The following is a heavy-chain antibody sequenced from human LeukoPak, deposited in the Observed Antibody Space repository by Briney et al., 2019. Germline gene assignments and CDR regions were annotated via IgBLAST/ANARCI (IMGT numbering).Heavy chain of an antibody. CDR2: INPNSGGT. V-gene: IGHV1-2*06. D-gene: IGHD2-2*01. Sequence: ASVKVSCKASGYTFTGYYMHWVRQAPGQGLEWMGRINPNSGGTNYAQKFQGRVTMTRDTSISTAYMELSRLRSDDTAVYYCASPSSTSGCLNFDYWGQGTLGTVSS. CDR1: GYTFTGYY. J-gene: IGHJ4*02. CDR3: ASPSSTSGCLNFDY.